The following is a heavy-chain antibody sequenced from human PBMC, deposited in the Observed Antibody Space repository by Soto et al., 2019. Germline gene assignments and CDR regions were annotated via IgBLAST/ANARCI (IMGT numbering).Heavy chain of an antibody. J-gene: IGHJ6*02. CDR2: IYYSGST. CDR1: GGSISSGGYY. CDR3: ARDRSGGSGSYGPNSGMDV. V-gene: IGHV4-31*03. D-gene: IGHD3-10*01. Sequence: SETLSLTCTVSGGSISSGGYYWSWIRQHPGKGLEWIGYIYYSGSTYYNPSLKSRVTISVDTSKNQFSLKLSSVTAADTAVYYCARDRSGGSGSYGPNSGMDVWGQGTTVTVSS.